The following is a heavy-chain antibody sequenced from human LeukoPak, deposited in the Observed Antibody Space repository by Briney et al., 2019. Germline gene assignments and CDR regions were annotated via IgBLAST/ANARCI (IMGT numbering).Heavy chain of an antibody. V-gene: IGHV4-59*01. Sequence: SETLSLTCTVSGGSISSYYWSWIRQPPGKGLEWIGYIYYSGSTNYNPSLKSRVTISVDTSKNQLSLKLSSVTAADTAVYYCARGGKFGELDYWGQGTLVTVSS. D-gene: IGHD3-10*01. CDR2: IYYSGST. CDR1: GGSISSYY. J-gene: IGHJ4*02. CDR3: ARGGKFGELDY.